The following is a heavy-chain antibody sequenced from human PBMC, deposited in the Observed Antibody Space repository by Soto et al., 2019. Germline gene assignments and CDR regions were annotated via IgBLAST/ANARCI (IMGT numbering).Heavy chain of an antibody. CDR1: GGSISSGDYY. J-gene: IGHJ5*02. CDR3: ARDIVNTREAWFDP. D-gene: IGHD2-15*01. Sequence: QVQLQESGPGLVKPSQTLSLTCTVSGGSISSGDYYWSWIRQPPGKGLEWIGYIYYSGSTYYNPSLRSRVTISLDTSTNQFSLKLSSVTAADTAVYYCARDIVNTREAWFDPWGQGTLVTVSS. V-gene: IGHV4-30-4*01. CDR2: IYYSGST.